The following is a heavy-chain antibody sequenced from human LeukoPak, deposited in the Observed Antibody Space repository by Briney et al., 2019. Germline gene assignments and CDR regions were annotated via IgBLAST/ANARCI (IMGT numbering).Heavy chain of an antibody. CDR3: ARGEDYYDSSGYYLNWFDP. CDR2: MNPNSGNT. Sequence: ASVKVSCKASGYTFTSYDINWVRQATGQGLEWMGGMNPNSGNTGYAQKFQGRVTMTRNTSISTAYMELSSLRSEDTAVYYCARGEDYYDSSGYYLNWFDPWGQGTLVTVSS. D-gene: IGHD3-22*01. V-gene: IGHV1-8*01. CDR1: GYTFTSYD. J-gene: IGHJ5*02.